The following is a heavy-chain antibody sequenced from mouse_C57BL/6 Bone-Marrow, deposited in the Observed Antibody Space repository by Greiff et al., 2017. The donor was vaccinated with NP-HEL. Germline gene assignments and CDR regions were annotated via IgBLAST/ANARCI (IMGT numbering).Heavy chain of an antibody. CDR3: ASWAGFAY. J-gene: IGHJ3*01. CDR1: GYTFTSYG. Sequence: QVQLKQSGAELARPGASVKLSCKASGYTFTSYGISWVKQRTGQGLEWIGEIYPRSGNTYYNEKFKGKATLTADKSSSTAYMELRSLTSEDSAVYFCASWAGFAYWGQGTLVTVSA. CDR2: IYPRSGNT. D-gene: IGHD4-1*01. V-gene: IGHV1-81*01.